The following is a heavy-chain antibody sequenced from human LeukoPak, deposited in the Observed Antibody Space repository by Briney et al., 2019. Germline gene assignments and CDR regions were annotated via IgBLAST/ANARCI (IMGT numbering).Heavy chain of an antibody. CDR2: IWYDGSNK. D-gene: IGHD3-3*01. CDR1: GFTFISYG. Sequence: GGSLRLSCAASGFTFISYGMHWVRHAPGKWLEWVAVIWYDGSNKYYADSVKGRFTISRDNSKNTLYLQMNSLRAEDTAVYYCARGYDFWSGYSAHYFDYWGQGTLVTVSS. CDR3: ARGYDFWSGYSAHYFDY. J-gene: IGHJ4*02. V-gene: IGHV3-33*01.